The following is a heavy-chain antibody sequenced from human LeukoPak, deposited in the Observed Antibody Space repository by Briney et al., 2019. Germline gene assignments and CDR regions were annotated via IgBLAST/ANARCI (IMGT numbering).Heavy chain of an antibody. CDR1: GGSISSYY. D-gene: IGHD4-17*01. J-gene: IGHJ4*02. V-gene: IGHV4-59*08. CDR2: IYYSGST. Sequence: PSETLSLTCTVSGGSISSYYWSWIRQPPGKGLEWIGYIYYSGSTNYNPSLKSRVTISVDTYKNQFSLKLSSVTAADTAVYYCARRAYGDSPNVYWGQGTLVTVFS. CDR3: ARRAYGDSPNVY.